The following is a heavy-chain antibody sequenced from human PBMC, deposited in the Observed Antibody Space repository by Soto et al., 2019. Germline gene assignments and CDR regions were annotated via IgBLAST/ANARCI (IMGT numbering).Heavy chain of an antibody. CDR3: ARDPVGRDGMDV. Sequence: QVQLQESGPGLVKPSQTLSLTCTVSGGSISSGDYYWSWIRQPPGKGLEWIGYIYYSGSTYYNPSRKSRVTISVDTSKNQFALKLSSVTAADTAVYYCARDPVGRDGMDVWGQGTTVTVSS. CDR2: IYYSGST. CDR1: GGSISSGDYY. V-gene: IGHV4-30-4*01. J-gene: IGHJ6*02. D-gene: IGHD3-10*01.